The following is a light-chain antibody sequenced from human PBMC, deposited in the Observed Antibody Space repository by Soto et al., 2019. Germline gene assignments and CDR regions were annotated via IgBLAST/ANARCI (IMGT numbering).Light chain of an antibody. CDR1: QSISTS. J-gene: IGKJ4*01. V-gene: IGKV3-11*01. CDR2: DAS. CDR3: QQRSTWPLT. Sequence: IVLTQSPATLSVSPGERATLSCWASQSISTSLAWYQQKPGQAPKILIYDASNRATGIPARFSGSGSGTDFTLTISSVEPEYFAVYYCQQRSTWPLTFGGGTKVEIK.